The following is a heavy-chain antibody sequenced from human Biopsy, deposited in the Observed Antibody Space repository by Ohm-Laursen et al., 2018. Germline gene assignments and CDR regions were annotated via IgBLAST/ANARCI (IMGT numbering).Heavy chain of an antibody. CDR2: IDYRGST. J-gene: IGHJ4*02. CDR1: SGSISSYY. Sequence: SETLSLTCTVSSGSISSYYWSWIRQPPGKGLEWIGYIDYRGSTKYNPSLRSRVTMSIDTSRNQFSLKPSSVTAADTAVYYCATTTMDTSGWFGNYFDSWGQGTLVTVSA. CDR3: ATTTMDTSGWFGNYFDS. D-gene: IGHD6-19*01. V-gene: IGHV4-59*08.